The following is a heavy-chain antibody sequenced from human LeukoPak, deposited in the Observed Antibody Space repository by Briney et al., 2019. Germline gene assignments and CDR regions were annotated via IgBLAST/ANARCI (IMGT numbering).Heavy chain of an antibody. CDR1: GGTFSSYA. J-gene: IGHJ3*02. CDR3: ASSDYGARGDAFDI. V-gene: IGHV1-69*01. CDR2: IIPIFGTA. Sequence: ASVKVSCKASGGTFSSYAISWVRQAPGQGLEWIGGIIPIFGTANYAQKFQGRVTITADESTSTAYMELSSLRSEDTAVYYCASSDYGARGDAFDIWGQGTMVTVSS. D-gene: IGHD4-17*01.